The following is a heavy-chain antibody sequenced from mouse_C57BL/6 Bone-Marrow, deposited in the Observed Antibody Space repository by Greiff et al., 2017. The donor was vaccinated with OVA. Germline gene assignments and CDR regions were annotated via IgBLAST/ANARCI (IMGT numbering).Heavy chain of an antibody. D-gene: IGHD2-4*01. CDR2: IYPRSGNT. Sequence: QVQLQQSGAELARPGASVKLSCKASGYTFTSYGISWVKQRTGQGLEWIGEIYPRSGNTYYTEKFKGKGTRTADKSSSTAYMELRSLTSEDSAVYYCARRDYDAYYYAMDYWGQGTSVTVSS. J-gene: IGHJ4*01. CDR3: ARRDYDAYYYAMDY. CDR1: GYTFTSYG. V-gene: IGHV1-81*01.